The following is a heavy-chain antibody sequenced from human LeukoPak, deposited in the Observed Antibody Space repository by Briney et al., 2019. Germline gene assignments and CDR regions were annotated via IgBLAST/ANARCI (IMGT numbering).Heavy chain of an antibody. V-gene: IGHV3-23*01. CDR3: AKDPGRVVLGIISFDY. D-gene: IGHD3-10*01. CDR2: ISGSGADT. Sequence: GGSLRLSCAASGFTFSTYAMSWVRQAPGKGLEGVSGISGSGADTYYADSVKGRFTISRDNSRNTLYLQMNSLRAEDTAVYYCAKDPGRVVLGIISFDYWGQGTLVTVSS. CDR1: GFTFSTYA. J-gene: IGHJ4*02.